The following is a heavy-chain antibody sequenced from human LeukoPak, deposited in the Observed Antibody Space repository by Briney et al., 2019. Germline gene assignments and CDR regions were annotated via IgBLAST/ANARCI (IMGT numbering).Heavy chain of an antibody. V-gene: IGHV3-30-3*01. J-gene: IGHJ2*01. CDR3: AREVGATYWYFDL. CDR1: GFTFSSYA. D-gene: IGHD1-26*01. CDR2: ISYDGSNK. Sequence: PGRSLRLSCAASGFTFSSYAMHWVRQAPGKGLEWVAVISYDGSNKYYADSVKGRFTISRDNSENTLYLQMNSLRAEDTAVYYCAREVGATYWYFDLWGRGTLVTVSS.